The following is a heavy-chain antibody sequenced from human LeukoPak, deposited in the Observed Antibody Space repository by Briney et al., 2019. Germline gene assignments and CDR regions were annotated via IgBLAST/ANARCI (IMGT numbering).Heavy chain of an antibody. V-gene: IGHV3-33*01. CDR3: ARDHRTRDYYYYYGMDV. J-gene: IGHJ6*02. Sequence: GGSLRLSCAASGFTFSSYGMHWVRQAPGKGLEWAAVIWYDGSNKYYADSVKGRFTISRDNSKNTLYLQMNSLRAEDTAVYYCARDHRTRDYYYYYGMDVWGQGTTVTVSS. CDR2: IWYDGSNK. D-gene: IGHD1-14*01. CDR1: GFTFSSYG.